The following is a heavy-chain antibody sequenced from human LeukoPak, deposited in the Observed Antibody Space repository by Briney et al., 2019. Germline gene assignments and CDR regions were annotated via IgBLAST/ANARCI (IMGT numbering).Heavy chain of an antibody. D-gene: IGHD3-10*01. CDR1: RGSISGYY. CDR3: ARIMAVRGAPDYFHYGIDV. J-gene: IGHJ6*02. V-gene: IGHV4-59*01. CDR2: IYYSGST. Sequence: SETLSLTCTVSRGSISGYYCTWIRQPPGKGLECIGYIYYSGSTNYIPSLKSRVTISVDTSKNQFSLKLSSVTAADTAVYFCARIMAVRGAPDYFHYGIDVWGQGTTVTVSS.